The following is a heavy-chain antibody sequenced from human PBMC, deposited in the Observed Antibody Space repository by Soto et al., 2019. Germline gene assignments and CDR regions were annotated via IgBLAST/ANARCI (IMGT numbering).Heavy chain of an antibody. D-gene: IGHD6-19*01. Sequence: QVQLVQSGAEVKKPGSSVKVSCKASGGTFSSYAISWVRQAPGQGLEWMGGIIPIFGTANYAQKFQGRVTITADKSTSTAYMELSSPRSEDTAVYYCARCPSFRIAVSTYFDYWGQGTLVTVSS. CDR1: GGTFSSYA. CDR3: ARCPSFRIAVSTYFDY. J-gene: IGHJ4*02. V-gene: IGHV1-69*06. CDR2: IIPIFGTA.